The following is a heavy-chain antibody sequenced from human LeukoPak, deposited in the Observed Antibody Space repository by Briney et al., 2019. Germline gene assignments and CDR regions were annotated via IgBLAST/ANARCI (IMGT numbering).Heavy chain of an antibody. J-gene: IGHJ4*02. D-gene: IGHD7-27*01. CDR1: RFSFSLYN. Sequence: GGSLRLSCAASRFSFSLYNMNWVRQAPGKGLEWVSYISSTGSRIYYADSVKGRFTISRDNAKNLLYLQMSSPRDEDTAVYYCAIDPNWGTHSWGQGVLVTVSS. CDR2: ISSTGSRI. CDR3: AIDPNWGTHS. V-gene: IGHV3-48*02.